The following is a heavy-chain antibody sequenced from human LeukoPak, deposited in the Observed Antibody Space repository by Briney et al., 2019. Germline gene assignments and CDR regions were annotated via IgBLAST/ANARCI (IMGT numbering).Heavy chain of an antibody. CDR1: GFTFSSYA. CDR3: AGGGQKINWGNC. Sequence: PGGSLRLSCAASGFTFSSYAMSWVRQAPGKGLEWGSYISGAGGTTYYAASVKGRFTISRDNAKTSLSLQMNRLRVEDTAIYYCAGGGQKINWGNCWGQGALVSVSS. D-gene: IGHD7-27*01. V-gene: IGHV3-48*04. CDR2: ISGAGGTT. J-gene: IGHJ4*02.